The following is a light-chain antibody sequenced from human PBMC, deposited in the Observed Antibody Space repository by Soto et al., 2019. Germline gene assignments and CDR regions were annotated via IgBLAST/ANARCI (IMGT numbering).Light chain of an antibody. CDR3: CSYTSTPTRV. CDR2: EVS. J-gene: IGLJ1*01. Sequence: QSALTQPASVSGSPGQSITISCTGTSSDVGGYNYVSWYQQDPGKAPKLMIYEVSNRPSGVSNRFSGSKSGNTASLTISGPQAEDEADSYCCSYTSTPTRVFGTGTNLTVL. V-gene: IGLV2-14*01. CDR1: SSDVGGYNY.